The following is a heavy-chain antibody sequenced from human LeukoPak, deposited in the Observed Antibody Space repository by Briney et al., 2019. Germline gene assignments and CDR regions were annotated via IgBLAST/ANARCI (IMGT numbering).Heavy chain of an antibody. CDR1: GFTFSNAW. V-gene: IGHV3-15*01. Sequence: GGSLRLSCAASGFTFSNAWMSWVRQAPGKGLEWVGRIKSKTDGGTTDYAAPVKGRFTISRDDSKDTLYLQMNSLKTEDTAVYYCTTVYRYCSGGSCLWESVYFDYWGQGTLVTVSS. CDR3: TTVYRYCSGGSCLWESVYFDY. CDR2: IKSKTDGGTT. J-gene: IGHJ4*02. D-gene: IGHD2-15*01.